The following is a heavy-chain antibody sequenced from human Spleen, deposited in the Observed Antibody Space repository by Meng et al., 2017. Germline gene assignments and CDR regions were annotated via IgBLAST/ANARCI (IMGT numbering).Heavy chain of an antibody. Sequence: ASVKVSCKASGYIFTSYGITWVRQAPGQGLEWMGWISAYNVNTNYAQKLQGRVTMTTDTSTSTAYMELRSLRSDDTAVYYCARHIAVGGYDYQLSFGGQGTLVTVSS. CDR2: ISAYNVNT. CDR1: GYIFTSYG. D-gene: IGHD6-19*01. J-gene: IGHJ4*02. CDR3: ARHIAVGGYDYQLSF. V-gene: IGHV1-18*01.